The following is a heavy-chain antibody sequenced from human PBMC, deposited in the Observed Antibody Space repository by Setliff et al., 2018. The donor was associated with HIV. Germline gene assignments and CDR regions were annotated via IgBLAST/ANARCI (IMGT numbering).Heavy chain of an antibody. V-gene: IGHV4-38-2*02. CDR1: GYSISSGYY. J-gene: IGHJ4*02. CDR3: ARFSTSSGGTFDY. Sequence: SETLSLTCTVSGYSISSGYYWGWVRQPPGKGLEWIGNIYHSGSTYYNPSLKSRVTISVDTSKNQFSLKLTSVTAADTAVYYCARFSTSSGGTFDYWGQGTLVTVSS. CDR2: IYHSGST. D-gene: IGHD6-6*01.